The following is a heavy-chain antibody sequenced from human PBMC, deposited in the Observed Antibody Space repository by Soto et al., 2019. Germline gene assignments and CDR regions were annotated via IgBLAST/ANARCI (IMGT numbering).Heavy chain of an antibody. CDR2: IYDSGST. CDR3: ASYYDFWSGYRDYYYYGMDV. J-gene: IGHJ6*02. Sequence: SETLSLTCSVSGGSITDYSWSWIRQPPGKGLEWIGYIYDSGSTTYHPSLKSRVTISVDTSKNQFSLKLSSVTAADTAVYYCASYYDFWSGYRDYYYYGMDVWGQGTTVTVSS. V-gene: IGHV4-4*08. D-gene: IGHD3-3*01. CDR1: GGSITDYS.